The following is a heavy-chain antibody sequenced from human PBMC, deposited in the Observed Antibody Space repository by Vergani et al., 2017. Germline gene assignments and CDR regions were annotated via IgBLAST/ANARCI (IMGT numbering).Heavy chain of an antibody. CDR3: ARGVADTAMVTTVXIDY. CDR2: INSDGSST. J-gene: IGHJ4*02. D-gene: IGHD5-18*01. CDR1: GFTFSSYW. V-gene: IGHV3-74*01. Sequence: EVQLVESGGGLVQPGGSLRLSCAASGFTFSSYWMHWVRQAPGKGLVWVSRINSDGSSTSYADSVEGRFTISRDNAKNTLYLQMNSLRAEDTAVYYCARGVADTAMVTTVXIDYWGQGTLVTVSS.